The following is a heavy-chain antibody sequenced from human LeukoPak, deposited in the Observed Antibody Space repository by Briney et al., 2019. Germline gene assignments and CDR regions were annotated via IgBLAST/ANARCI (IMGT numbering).Heavy chain of an antibody. J-gene: IGHJ3*02. CDR3: VKSRQLVPPAAFDI. D-gene: IGHD6-6*01. CDR2: ISSNGGST. V-gene: IGHV3-64D*09. Sequence: GGSLRLSCAASGFTFDDYAMHWVRQAPGKGLESVSAISSNGGSTYYADSVKGRFTISRDNSKNTLYLQMSSLRAEDTAVYYCVKSRQLVPPAAFDIWGQGTMVTVSS. CDR1: GFTFDDYA.